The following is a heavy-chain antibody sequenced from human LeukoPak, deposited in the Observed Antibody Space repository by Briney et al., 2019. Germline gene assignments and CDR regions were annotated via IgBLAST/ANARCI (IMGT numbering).Heavy chain of an antibody. V-gene: IGHV4-4*09. CDR2: IYTSGST. J-gene: IGHJ3*02. CDR3: ARQGFDYYDSSGYSVDAFDI. Sequence: SETLSLTCTVSGGSISSYYWSWIRQPPGKGLEWIGYIYTSGSTNYNPSLKSRVTISVDTSKNQFSLKLSSVTAADTAVYYCARQGFDYYDSSGYSVDAFDIWGQGTMVTVSS. D-gene: IGHD3-22*01. CDR1: GGSISSYY.